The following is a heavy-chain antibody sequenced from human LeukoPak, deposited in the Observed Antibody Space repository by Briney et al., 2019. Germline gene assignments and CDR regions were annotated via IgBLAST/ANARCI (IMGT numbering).Heavy chain of an antibody. CDR3: ARDLTSYYYDNNGAFDF. V-gene: IGHV1-69*04. D-gene: IGHD3-22*01. J-gene: IGHJ4*02. CDR1: GGTFSSYA. Sequence: ASVKVSCKASGGTFSSYAISWVRQAPGQGLEWMGRIIPILDTPNYAQKFQGRVTITADKSTSTAYMELSSLRSEDTAVYYCARDLTSYYYDNNGAFDFWGQGTLVTVSS. CDR2: IIPILDTP.